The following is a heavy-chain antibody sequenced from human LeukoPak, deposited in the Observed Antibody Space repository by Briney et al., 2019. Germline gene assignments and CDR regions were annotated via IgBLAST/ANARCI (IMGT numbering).Heavy chain of an antibody. CDR3: ARNSIRAVVITTGGSQVDY. J-gene: IGHJ4*02. CDR1: GYTFTSYY. CDR2: INPSGGST. V-gene: IGHV1-46*01. Sequence: ASVKVSCTASGYTFTSYYMHWVRQAPGQGLEWMGIINPSGGSTSYAQKFQGRVTMTRDTSTSTVYMELSSLRSEDTAVYYCARNSIRAVVITTGGSQVDYWGQGTLVTVSS. D-gene: IGHD3-22*01.